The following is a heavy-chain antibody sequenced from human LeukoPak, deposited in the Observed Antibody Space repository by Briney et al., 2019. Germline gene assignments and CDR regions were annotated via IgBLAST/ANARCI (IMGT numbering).Heavy chain of an antibody. Sequence: GGSLRLSCAASGFTFVSYAMNWVRQAPGKGLEWVSAISGGGGTTYYADSVKGRFTSSRDNSKNTLYLQMNSLRAEDSAVYYCARLFSDYLSSFDYWGQGTLVTVSS. D-gene: IGHD6-25*01. CDR3: ARLFSDYLSSFDY. V-gene: IGHV3-23*01. CDR2: ISGGGGTT. J-gene: IGHJ4*02. CDR1: GFTFVSYA.